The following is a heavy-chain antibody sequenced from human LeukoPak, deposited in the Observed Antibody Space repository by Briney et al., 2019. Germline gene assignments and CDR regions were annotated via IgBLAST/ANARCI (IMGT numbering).Heavy chain of an antibody. CDR2: INWNGGST. V-gene: IGHV3-20*04. D-gene: IGHD6-13*01. Sequence: GGSLRLSCAASGFTFDDYGMSWVRQAPGKGLEWVSGINWNGGSTAYADSVKGRFTISRDNAKNSLYLQMNSLRAEDTAVYYCARSFYSSTWYGDLDYWGQGTLVTVSS. CDR1: GFTFDDYG. CDR3: ARSFYSSTWYGDLDY. J-gene: IGHJ4*02.